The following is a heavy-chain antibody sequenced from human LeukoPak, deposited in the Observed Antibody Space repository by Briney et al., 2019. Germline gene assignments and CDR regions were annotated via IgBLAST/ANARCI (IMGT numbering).Heavy chain of an antibody. Sequence: GGSLRLSCAASGFTFSSYGMHWVRQAPGKGLEWVAVIWYDGSNKYYADSVKGRFTISRDNSKNTLYLQMNSLRAEDTAVYYCAKDSIAAAPGYYYYMDVWGKGTTVTVSS. D-gene: IGHD6-13*01. V-gene: IGHV3-33*06. CDR3: AKDSIAAAPGYYYYMDV. CDR2: IWYDGSNK. CDR1: GFTFSSYG. J-gene: IGHJ6*03.